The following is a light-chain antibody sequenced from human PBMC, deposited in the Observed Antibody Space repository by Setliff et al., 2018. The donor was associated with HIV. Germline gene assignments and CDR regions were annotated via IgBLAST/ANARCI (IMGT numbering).Light chain of an antibody. J-gene: IGLJ1*01. V-gene: IGLV1-44*01. CDR2: GDT. Sequence: QSALAQPPSASGTPGQRVTISCSGSSSNIGSNTVNWYQQLPGPAPKLLIYGDTHRPSRVPDRFSGSKSGTSASLAISGLQSEDEADYYCAAWDDSLNGYVFGTGTKVTVL. CDR3: AAWDDSLNGYV. CDR1: SSNIGSNT.